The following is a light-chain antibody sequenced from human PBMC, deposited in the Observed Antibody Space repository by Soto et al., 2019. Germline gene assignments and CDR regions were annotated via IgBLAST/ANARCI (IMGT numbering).Light chain of an antibody. CDR2: AAS. CDR3: QQSYIIPRT. V-gene: IGKV1-39*01. CDR1: QNINAY. J-gene: IGKJ2*02. Sequence: DIQLTQSPSSLSASVGDGVTITCRSSQNINAYVNWYQQKSGKAPELLIYAASNLQSGVPPRFSGSGSGTEFALIITSLQREDSATYYCQQSYIIPRTFGQGTKVDIK.